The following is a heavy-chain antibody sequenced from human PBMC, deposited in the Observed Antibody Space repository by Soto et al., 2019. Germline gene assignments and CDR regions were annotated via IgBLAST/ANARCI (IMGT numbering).Heavy chain of an antibody. CDR2: IRNKANSYTT. V-gene: IGHV3-72*01. CDR1: GFTFSDHY. J-gene: IGHJ4*01. Sequence: EVQLVESGGGLVQPGGSQRLSCAASGFTFSDHYMDWVRQAPGKGLEWVGRIRNKANSYTTDYAASVKGRFTISRDDSKGSLYLQMNRLKTEDTAIYYCARDSGKGAYFDYWGHGTLATVSS. CDR3: ARDSGKGAYFDY. D-gene: IGHD1-26*01.